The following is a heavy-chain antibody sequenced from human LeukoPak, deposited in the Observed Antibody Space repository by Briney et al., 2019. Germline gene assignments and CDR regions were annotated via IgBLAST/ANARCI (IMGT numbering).Heavy chain of an antibody. J-gene: IGHJ5*02. D-gene: IGHD6-13*01. V-gene: IGHV4-59*01. CDR3: ARDAGYSSSWYAIHWFDP. CDR2: IYYSGST. CDR1: GGSISSYY. Sequence: PSETLSLTCTVSGGSISSYYWSWIRQPPGKGLEWIGYIYYSGSTNYNPSLKSRVTISVDTSKNQFSLKLSSVTAADTAVYYCARDAGYSSSWYAIHWFDPWGQGTLVTVSS.